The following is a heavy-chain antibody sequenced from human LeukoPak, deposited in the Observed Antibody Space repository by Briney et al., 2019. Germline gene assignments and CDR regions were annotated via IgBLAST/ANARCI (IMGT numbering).Heavy chain of an antibody. CDR1: GESISSVGIY. CDR3: ASYGDYSFDY. J-gene: IGHJ4*02. Sequence: NPSHNLSLTCTVYGESISSVGIYWSWLRRHPGKGLEWIGYIYYSGTTYYNPSLKSRVTISVDTSKNQFSLKLSSVTAADTAVYYCASYGDYSFDYWGQGTLVTVSS. V-gene: IGHV4-31*03. D-gene: IGHD4-17*01. CDR2: IYYSGTT.